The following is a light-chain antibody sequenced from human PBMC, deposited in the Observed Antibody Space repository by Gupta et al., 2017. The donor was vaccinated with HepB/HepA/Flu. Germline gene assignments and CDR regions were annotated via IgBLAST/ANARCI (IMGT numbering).Light chain of an antibody. CDR3: QQYNNWPLT. CDR1: QSVSSD. Sequence: EIVMTQSPGTLSVSPGERATLSCRASQSVSSDLAWYQQKPGQTPRLLIYGASTWATGIPARFSGSGSGTEFTLTISSLQSEDFAIYYCQQYNNWPLTFGGGTKVEIK. J-gene: IGKJ4*01. CDR2: GAS. V-gene: IGKV3-15*01.